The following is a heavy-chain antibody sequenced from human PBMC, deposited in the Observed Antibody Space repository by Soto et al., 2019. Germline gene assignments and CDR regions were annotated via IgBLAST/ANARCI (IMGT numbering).Heavy chain of an antibody. D-gene: IGHD6-19*01. CDR2: INPNSGGT. Sequence: QVQLVQSGAEVKKPGASVKVSCKASGYTFTGYYMHWVRQAPGQGLEWMGWINPNSGGTNYAQKFQGWVTMTRDTSISTAYMELSRLRSDDTAVYYCARDPGIAVAGTRSPIWYFDLWGRGTLVTVSS. J-gene: IGHJ2*01. V-gene: IGHV1-2*04. CDR1: GYTFTGYY. CDR3: ARDPGIAVAGTRSPIWYFDL.